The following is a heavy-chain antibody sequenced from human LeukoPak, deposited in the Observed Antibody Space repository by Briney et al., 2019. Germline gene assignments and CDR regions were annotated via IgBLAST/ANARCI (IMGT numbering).Heavy chain of an antibody. D-gene: IGHD3-22*01. V-gene: IGHV3-30*18. Sequence: PGGSLRLSCAASGFTFSSYGMHWVRQAPGKGLEWVAVISYDGSNKYYADSVKGRFTIPRDNSKNTLYLQMNSLRAEDTAVYYCAKLPTSSGLDYWGQGTLVTVSS. J-gene: IGHJ4*02. CDR2: ISYDGSNK. CDR1: GFTFSSYG. CDR3: AKLPTSSGLDY.